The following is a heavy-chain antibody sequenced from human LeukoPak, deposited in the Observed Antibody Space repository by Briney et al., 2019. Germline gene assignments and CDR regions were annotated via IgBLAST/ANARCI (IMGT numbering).Heavy chain of an antibody. V-gene: IGHV3-21*01. J-gene: IGHJ4*02. CDR1: GFTFSSNW. D-gene: IGHD6-19*01. CDR2: ISSSSSYI. Sequence: GGSLRLSCAASGFTFSSNWMHWVRQAPGKGLEWVSSISSSSSYIYYADSVKGRFTISRDNAKNSLYLQMNSLRAEDTAVYYCARRAVAGNDYWGQGTLVTVSS. CDR3: ARRAVAGNDY.